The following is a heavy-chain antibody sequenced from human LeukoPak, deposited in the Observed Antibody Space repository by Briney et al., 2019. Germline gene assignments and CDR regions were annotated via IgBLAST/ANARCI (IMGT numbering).Heavy chain of an antibody. CDR3: ARDRRPSSWLGVGP. V-gene: IGHV3-11*04. D-gene: IGHD6-13*01. Sequence: GGSLRLSCVASGFTFSDHYMSWIRQAPGKGLEWPSYISNDGTTIYYADSVKGRFTISRDNAKNSLHLQMNSLRAGDTAVYYCARDRRPSSWLGVGPWGQGTLVTVSS. J-gene: IGHJ5*02. CDR1: GFTFSDHY. CDR2: ISNDGTTI.